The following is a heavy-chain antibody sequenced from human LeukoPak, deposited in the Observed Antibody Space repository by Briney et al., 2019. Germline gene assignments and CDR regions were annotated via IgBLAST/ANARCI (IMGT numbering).Heavy chain of an antibody. CDR1: GGSISSYY. V-gene: IGHV4-59*08. CDR3: ARQSGGFWYFDL. D-gene: IGHD3-3*01. Sequence: TSETLSLTCTVSGGSISSYYWSWIRQPPGKGLEWIGYIYYSGSTNYNPSLKSRVTISVDTSKNQFSLKLSSVTAADTAVHYCARQSGGFWYFDLWGRGTLVTVSS. J-gene: IGHJ2*01. CDR2: IYYSGST.